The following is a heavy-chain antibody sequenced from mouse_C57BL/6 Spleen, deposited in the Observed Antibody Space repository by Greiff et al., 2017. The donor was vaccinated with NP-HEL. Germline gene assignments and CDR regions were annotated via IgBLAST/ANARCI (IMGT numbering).Heavy chain of an antibody. V-gene: IGHV1-82*01. Sequence: QVQLKESGPELVKPGASVKISCKASGYAFSSSWMNWVKQRPGKGLEWIGRIYPGDGDTNYNGKFKGKATLTADKSSSTAYMQLSSLTSEDAAVYFCARGRYPDYWGQGTTLTVSS. CDR1: GYAFSSSW. D-gene: IGHD1-1*01. CDR2: IYPGDGDT. CDR3: ARGRYPDY. J-gene: IGHJ2*01.